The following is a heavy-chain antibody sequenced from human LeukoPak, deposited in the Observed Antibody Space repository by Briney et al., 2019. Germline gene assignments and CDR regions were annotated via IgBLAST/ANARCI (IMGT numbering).Heavy chain of an antibody. CDR1: GYTFTSYY. CDR2: INPNSGGT. D-gene: IGHD5-18*01. Sequence: EASVKVSCKASGYTFTSYYLHWVRQAPGQGLEWMGWINPNSGGTNYAQKFQGRVTMTRDTSISTAYMELSRLRADDTAVYYCARGSFSADAPLVLDYFHHWGQGTLVTDSS. J-gene: IGHJ1*01. V-gene: IGHV1-2*02. CDR3: ARGSFSADAPLVLDYFHH.